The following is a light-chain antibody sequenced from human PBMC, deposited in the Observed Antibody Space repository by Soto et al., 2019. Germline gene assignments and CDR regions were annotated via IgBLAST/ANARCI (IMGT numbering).Light chain of an antibody. CDR1: QSIGYW. CDR2: AAS. Sequence: DIQMTQSPSRRSASVGDRVTITCRASQSIGYWLAWYQQKPGKAPNLLIYAASTLETGLPSRFSGSGYRTEFTLTIASLQPDDSATYYCQQSYSTPLTFGGGTKVDIK. CDR3: QQSYSTPLT. V-gene: IGKV1-5*01. J-gene: IGKJ4*01.